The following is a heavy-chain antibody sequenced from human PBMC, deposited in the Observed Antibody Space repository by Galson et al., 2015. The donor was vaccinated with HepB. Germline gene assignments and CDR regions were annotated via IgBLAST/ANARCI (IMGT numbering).Heavy chain of an antibody. V-gene: IGHV4-59*02. CDR3: ARVMSYNHISNYVGDWLDP. D-gene: IGHD3-10*01. J-gene: IGHJ5*02. CDR1: RGSVNRFS. CDR2: ISYTGNT. Sequence: ETLSLTCSVSRGSVNRFSWSWIRQPPGKGLEWIGHISYTGNTDYNPSLKSRVTISVDTPKNQLSVKLTSVTAADTAVYYCARVMSYNHISNYVGDWLDPWGQGTLVAVSS.